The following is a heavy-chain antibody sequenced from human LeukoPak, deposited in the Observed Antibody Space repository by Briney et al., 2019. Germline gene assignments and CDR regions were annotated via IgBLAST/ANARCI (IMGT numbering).Heavy chain of an antibody. V-gene: IGHV1-18*01. J-gene: IGHJ6*03. CDR3: ARDSGDFWSGFDYYYYYYMDV. D-gene: IGHD3-3*01. CDR1: GYTFTSYG. Sequence: GASVKVSCKASGYTFTSYGISWVRQAPGQGLEWMGWISGYNGNTNYAQKLQGRVTMTTDTSTSTAYMELRSLRSDDTAVYYCARDSGDFWSGFDYYYYYYMDVWGKGTTVTVSS. CDR2: ISGYNGNT.